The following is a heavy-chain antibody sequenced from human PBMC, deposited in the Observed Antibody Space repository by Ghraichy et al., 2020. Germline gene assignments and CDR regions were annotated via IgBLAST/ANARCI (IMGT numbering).Heavy chain of an antibody. J-gene: IGHJ3*02. D-gene: IGHD5-18*01. Sequence: SETLSLTYGVYVRFYSGYYWRWIRQPPAKGREWIGEINPTGSTNNSPSLKSRLTMLVDTSKNQFSLKLKSVTAADTAVYYCARRRELWSAAEGDAFDMWGQGTMVTVSS. CDR2: INPTGST. CDR1: VRFYSGYY. CDR3: ARRRELWSAAEGDAFDM. V-gene: IGHV4-34*01.